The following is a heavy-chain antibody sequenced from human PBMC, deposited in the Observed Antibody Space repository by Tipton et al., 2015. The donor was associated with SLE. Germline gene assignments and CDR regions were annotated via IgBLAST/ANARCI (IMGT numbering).Heavy chain of an antibody. D-gene: IGHD2-15*01. V-gene: IGHV4-59*12. CDR2: IYYSGST. CDR3: ARIVVEYGVFDI. J-gene: IGHJ3*02. Sequence: TLSLTCTVSGGSISSYYWSWIRQPPGKGLEWIGCIYYSGSTYYNPSLKSRVTISVDTSKNQFSLKLSSVTAADTAVYYCARIVVEYGVFDIWGQGTMVTVSS. CDR1: GGSISSYY.